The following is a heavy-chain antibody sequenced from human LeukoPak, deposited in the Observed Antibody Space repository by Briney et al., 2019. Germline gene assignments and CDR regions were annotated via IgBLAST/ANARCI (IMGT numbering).Heavy chain of an antibody. CDR3: ARDRGIEYYYYYMDV. Sequence: ASVKVSCKASGYTFTSYDINWVRQATGQGLEWMGWMNPNSGNTGYAQKFQGRVTMTRNTSISTAYMELSSLRSDDTAVYYCARDRGIEYYYYYMDVWGKGTTVTVSS. D-gene: IGHD3-10*01. J-gene: IGHJ6*03. CDR2: MNPNSGNT. CDR1: GYTFTSYD. V-gene: IGHV1-8*01.